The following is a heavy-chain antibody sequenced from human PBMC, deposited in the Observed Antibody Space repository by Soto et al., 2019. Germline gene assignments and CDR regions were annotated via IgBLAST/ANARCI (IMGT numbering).Heavy chain of an antibody. Sequence: SETLSLTCTVADHSIISGNHFLSLIRQPPRKRLWWIGYIFYSGSTYYSPSLKTGVTIFVDTSKNQFSLELSSVTAADTAVYYCARGYSYDSSGYHPYDYWGQGTLVTVSS. CDR3: ARGYSYDSSGYHPYDY. J-gene: IGHJ4*02. CDR2: IFYSGST. V-gene: IGHV4-30-4*01. D-gene: IGHD3-22*01. CDR1: DHSIISGNHF.